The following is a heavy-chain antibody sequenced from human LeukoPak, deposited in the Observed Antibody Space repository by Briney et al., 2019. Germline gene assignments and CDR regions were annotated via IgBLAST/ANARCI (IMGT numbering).Heavy chain of an antibody. CDR3: ARYPLSYSGNWHYYFDY. Sequence: GASVKVSCKASGYTFTSYGISWVRQAPGQGLEWMGWISAYTGNTNYAQNLQDRVFMNTDTSTTTAYMELRSLRSDDTAVYYCARYPLSYSGNWHYYFDYWGQGTLVTVSS. CDR1: GYTFTSYG. V-gene: IGHV1-18*04. D-gene: IGHD6-13*01. J-gene: IGHJ4*02. CDR2: ISAYTGNT.